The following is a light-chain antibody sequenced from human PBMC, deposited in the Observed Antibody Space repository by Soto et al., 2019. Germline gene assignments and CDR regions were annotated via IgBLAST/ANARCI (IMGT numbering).Light chain of an antibody. CDR2: WAS. J-gene: IGKJ1*01. CDR1: QSVLYSSNNQNY. CDR3: QQHYSSPLT. V-gene: IGKV4-1*01. Sequence: DFVMTQSPDSLAVSLGERATINCKSSQSVLYSSNNQNYLAWYQQKPGQPPKLLIYWASIRESGVPDRFSGSGSGTDFTLTISSLQAEDVAVYYCQQHYSSPLTFGQGTKVEIK.